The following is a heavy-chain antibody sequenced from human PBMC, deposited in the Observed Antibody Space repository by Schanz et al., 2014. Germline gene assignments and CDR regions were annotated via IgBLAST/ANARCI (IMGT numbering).Heavy chain of an antibody. CDR1: RFTFSSYS. CDR2: ITASGDYM. J-gene: IGHJ4*02. D-gene: IGHD2-21*01. V-gene: IGHV3-21*01. Sequence: EVQLVESGGGLVKPGGSLRLSCEASRFTFSSYSFNWVRQAPGKGLEWVSSITASGDYMHYADSVKGRFTISRDNARNSLYLQMHSLRAEDTAVYYCARGRSLGWCDYWGQGTLVTVSS. CDR3: ARGRSLGWCDY.